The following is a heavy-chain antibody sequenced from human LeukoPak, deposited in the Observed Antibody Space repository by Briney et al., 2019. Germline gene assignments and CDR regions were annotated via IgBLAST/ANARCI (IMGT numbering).Heavy chain of an antibody. Sequence: GGSLRLSCAASGFTFSSYAMHWVRQAPGKGLEWVAVISYDGSNKYYADSVKGRFTISRDNSKNTLYLQMNSLRAEDTAVYYCAREAPPTGTTYPDYWGQGTLVTVSS. J-gene: IGHJ4*02. D-gene: IGHD1-1*01. CDR3: AREAPPTGTTYPDY. CDR1: GFTFSSYA. CDR2: ISYDGSNK. V-gene: IGHV3-30*04.